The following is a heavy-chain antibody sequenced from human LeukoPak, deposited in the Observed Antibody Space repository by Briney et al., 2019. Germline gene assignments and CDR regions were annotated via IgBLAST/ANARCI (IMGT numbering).Heavy chain of an antibody. V-gene: IGHV1-2*02. D-gene: IGHD2-2*01. CDR3: ARIIVVVPAVKPYYFYGMDV. J-gene: IGHJ6*02. CDR1: GYTFTGYY. Sequence: ASVKVSCKASGYTFTGYYMLWVRQAPGQGLEWMGWINPNSGGTNYAQKFQGRVTMTRDTSISTAYMELSRLRSDDTAVYYCARIIVVVPAVKPYYFYGMDVWGQGTTVTVPS. CDR2: INPNSGGT.